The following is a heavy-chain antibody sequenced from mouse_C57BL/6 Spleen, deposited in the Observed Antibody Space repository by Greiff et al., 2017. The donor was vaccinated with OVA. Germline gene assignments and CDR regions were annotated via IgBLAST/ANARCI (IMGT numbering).Heavy chain of an antibody. Sequence: VQLQQSGPGLVQPSQSLSITCTVSGFSLTSYGVHWVRQSPGKGLEWLGVIWSGRSTDYNAAFISRLSISKDNSKCQVFFKMNSLQADDTAIYYCDTLRRDWYFDVWGTGTTVTVSS. CDR3: DTLRRDWYFDV. V-gene: IGHV2-2*01. D-gene: IGHD2-12*01. CDR1: GFSLTSYG. J-gene: IGHJ1*03. CDR2: IWSGRST.